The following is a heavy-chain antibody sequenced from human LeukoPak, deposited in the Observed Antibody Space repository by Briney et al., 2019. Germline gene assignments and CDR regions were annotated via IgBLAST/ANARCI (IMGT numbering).Heavy chain of an antibody. CDR3: ARDIVSGSGSLDY. CDR1: RFSFSNYC. V-gene: IGHV3-74*01. Sequence: GGSLRLSCAASRFSFSNYCMHWVRQAPGKGLVWVSRVKSDGSNPSYADSVKGRFTISRDNAENMLYLQMNTLGAEDTAVYYCARDIVSGSGSLDYWGQGTLVTVSS. J-gene: IGHJ4*02. D-gene: IGHD3-10*01. CDR2: VKSDGSNP.